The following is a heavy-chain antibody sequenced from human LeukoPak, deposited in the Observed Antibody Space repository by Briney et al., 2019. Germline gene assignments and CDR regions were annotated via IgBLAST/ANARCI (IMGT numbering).Heavy chain of an antibody. D-gene: IGHD4-23*01. V-gene: IGHV3-11*04. CDR2: ISRSGSTK. CDR1: GFTFSDYN. J-gene: IGHJ6*03. CDR3: ARDGDTVLTRGYYYYMDV. Sequence: GGSLRLSCAASGFTFSDYNMRWIRQAPGKGLEWVSSISRSGSTKYYADSVKGRFTISRDNAKNSLYLQMNSLRAEDTALYYCARDGDTVLTRGYYYYMDVWGKGTTVTVSS.